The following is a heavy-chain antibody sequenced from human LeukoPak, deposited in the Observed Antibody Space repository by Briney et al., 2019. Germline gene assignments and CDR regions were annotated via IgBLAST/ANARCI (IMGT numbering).Heavy chain of an antibody. CDR1: AFTFSVYS. CDR2: IKQDASDK. Sequence: PGGSLRLSYAPSAFTFSVYSMKCVRQAPGKGLECLALIKQDASDKYYVNSVRGRFTISRDNAKNSVFLQMNSLRAEDTAVYYCATLFGETSIYHFDYWGQGNLATVSS. D-gene: IGHD3-3*01. CDR3: ATLFGETSIYHFDY. V-gene: IGHV3-7*01. J-gene: IGHJ4*02.